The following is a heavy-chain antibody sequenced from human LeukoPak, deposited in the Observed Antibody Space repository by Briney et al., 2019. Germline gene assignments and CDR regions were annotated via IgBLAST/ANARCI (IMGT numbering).Heavy chain of an antibody. V-gene: IGHV3-30*18. CDR3: AKVEEGLELKRGNRAFDI. Sequence: GRSLRLSCAASGFTFSSYGMHRVPQAPGKGRETGAVISYDGSNKYYADSAKRRFTISRDNSKNTLYLQRNSLRGEDTAVYYCAKVEEGLELKRGNRAFDIWGQGTMVTVS. CDR1: GFTFSSYG. CDR2: ISYDGSNK. D-gene: IGHD1-7*01. J-gene: IGHJ3*02.